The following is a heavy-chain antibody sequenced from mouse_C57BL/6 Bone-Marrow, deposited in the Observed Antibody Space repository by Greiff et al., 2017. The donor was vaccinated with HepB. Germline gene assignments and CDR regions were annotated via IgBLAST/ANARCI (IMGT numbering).Heavy chain of an antibody. CDR3: ARRLRRRYFDV. J-gene: IGHJ1*03. CDR2: INPDSSTI. D-gene: IGHD2-4*01. CDR1: GIDFSRYW. V-gene: IGHV4-1*01. Sequence: EADGIDFSRYWMSWVRRAPGKGLEWIGEINPDSSTINYAPSLKDKFIISRDNAKNTLYLQMSKVRSEDTALYYCARRLRRRYFDVWGTGTTVTVSS.